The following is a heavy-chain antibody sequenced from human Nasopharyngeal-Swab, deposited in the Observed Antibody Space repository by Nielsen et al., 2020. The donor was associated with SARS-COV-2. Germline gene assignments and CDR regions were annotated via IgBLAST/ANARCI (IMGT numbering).Heavy chain of an antibody. V-gene: IGHV3-23*01. Sequence: VRQAPGQGLEWVSAISGSGGSTYYADSVKGRFTISRDNSKNTLYLQMNSLRAEDTAVYYCAKDGKRRGIAAAGTLYYYYGMDVWGQGTTVTVSS. J-gene: IGHJ6*02. CDR2: ISGSGGST. CDR3: AKDGKRRGIAAAGTLYYYYGMDV. D-gene: IGHD6-13*01.